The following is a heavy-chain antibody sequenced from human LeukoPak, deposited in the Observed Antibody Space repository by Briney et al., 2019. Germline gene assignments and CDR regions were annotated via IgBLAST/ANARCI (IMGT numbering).Heavy chain of an antibody. CDR1: GGSFSGYY. CDR2: INHSGST. V-gene: IGHV4-34*01. Sequence: SETLSLTCAVYGGSFSGYYWSWIRQPPGKGLEWIGEINHSGSTNYIPSLESRVTLSVDTSRNQFSLNLNSVTAADTAVYYCARHRKRSGGYFGSGHDGFDIWGQGTMVTVSS. CDR3: ARHRKRSGGYFGSGHDGFDI. J-gene: IGHJ3*02. D-gene: IGHD3-22*01.